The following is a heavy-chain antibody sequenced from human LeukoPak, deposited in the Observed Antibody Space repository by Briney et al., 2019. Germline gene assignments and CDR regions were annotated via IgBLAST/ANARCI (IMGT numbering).Heavy chain of an antibody. CDR1: GFTFSSYG. V-gene: IGHV3-30*18. J-gene: IGHJ4*02. D-gene: IGHD1-26*01. CDR2: ISYDGSNK. Sequence: PGGSLRLSCAASGFTFSSYGMHWVRLAPGKGLEWVAVISYDGSNKYYADSVKGRFTISRDNSKNTLYLQMNSLRAEDTAVYYCAKSLVGAVDYWGQGTLVTVSS. CDR3: AKSLVGAVDY.